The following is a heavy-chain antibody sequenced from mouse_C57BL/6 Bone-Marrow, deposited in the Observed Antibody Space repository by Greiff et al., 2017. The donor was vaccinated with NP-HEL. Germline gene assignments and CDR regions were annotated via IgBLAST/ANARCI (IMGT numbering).Heavy chain of an antibody. CDR2: ISYDGSN. V-gene: IGHV3-6*01. D-gene: IGHD2-5*01. J-gene: IGHJ3*01. CDR3: ARGSNAFAY. Sequence: EVQLQESGPGLVKPSQSLSLTCSVTGYSITSGYYWNWIRQFPGNKLEWMGYISYDGSNNYNPSLKNRISITRDTSKNQFFLKLNSVTTEDTATYYCARGSNAFAYWGQGTLVTVSA. CDR1: GYSITSGYY.